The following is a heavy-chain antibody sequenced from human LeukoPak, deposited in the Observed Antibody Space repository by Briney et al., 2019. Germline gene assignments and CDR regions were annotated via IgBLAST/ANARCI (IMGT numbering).Heavy chain of an antibody. CDR2: INHSGST. CDR3: ARGRMVINL. V-gene: IGHV4-34*01. J-gene: IGHJ4*02. D-gene: IGHD3-22*01. Sequence: ASETLSLTCAVYGGSFSGYYWSWIRQPPGKGLEWIGEINHSGSTNYNPSLKSRVTISVDTSKNQFSLKLGSVTAADTAVYYCARGRMVINLWGQGTLVTVSS. CDR1: GGSFSGYY.